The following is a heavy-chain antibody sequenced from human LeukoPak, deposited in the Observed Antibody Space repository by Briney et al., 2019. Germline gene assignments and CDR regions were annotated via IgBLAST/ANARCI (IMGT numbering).Heavy chain of an antibody. CDR2: ISYDGSNE. D-gene: IGHD2-2*02. Sequence: GGSLRLSCTASGLTFRNYGMHWVRQAPGKGLEWVAVISYDGSNEYYADSVKGRFTISRDNSQNTLYLQMNSLRAEDTAVYYCPRDQPATILYFFDYWGQGTMVTVSS. CDR1: GLTFRNYG. J-gene: IGHJ4*02. V-gene: IGHV3-30*03. CDR3: PRDQPATILYFFDY.